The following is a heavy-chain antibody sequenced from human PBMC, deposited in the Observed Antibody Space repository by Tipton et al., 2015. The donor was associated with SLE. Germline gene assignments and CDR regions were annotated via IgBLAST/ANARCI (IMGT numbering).Heavy chain of an antibody. CDR1: GGSISSSSYY. V-gene: IGHV4-39*01. CDR3: ARHWEGATQAFDI. CDR2: IYYSGST. J-gene: IGHJ3*02. D-gene: IGHD1-26*01. Sequence: TLSLTCTVSGGSISSSSYYWGWIRQPPGKGLEWIGSIYYSGSTYYNPSLKSRVTISVDTSKNQFSLKLSSVTAADTAVYYCARHWEGATQAFDIWGQGTMVTVSS.